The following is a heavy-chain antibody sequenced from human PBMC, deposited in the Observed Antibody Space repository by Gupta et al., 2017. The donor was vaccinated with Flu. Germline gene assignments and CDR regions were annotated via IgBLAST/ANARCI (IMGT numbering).Heavy chain of an antibody. CDR1: GFPLDTNEMC. J-gene: IGHJ6*03. V-gene: IGHV2-70*01. CDR2: IDGDDDK. D-gene: IGHD3-16*02. CDR3: ARTHYAYVWESYRSEKPFYYYMDV. Sequence: QVTLRESGPALVKPTETLTLTCTFSGFPLDTNEMCVTWIRQPPGKALEWLAVIDGDDDKYYSASLKSRLTISKDTSKSQVVLTLTNLDPVDTATYYCARTHYAYVWESYRSEKPFYYYMDVWGKGTTVTVSS.